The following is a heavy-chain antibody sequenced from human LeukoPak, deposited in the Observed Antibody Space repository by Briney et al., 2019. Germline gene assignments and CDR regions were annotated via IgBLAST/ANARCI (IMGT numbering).Heavy chain of an antibody. CDR1: GFTFNNYA. Sequence: GGSLRLSCAASGFTFNNYAMYWVRQAPGKGLEYVSSIRTNGGSTYYADSVKGRFTISRDNSKNTLSLQMGSLRAEDMAVYYCARGADSRSWFTNHDAFDIWGQGTMVTVSS. J-gene: IGHJ3*02. CDR2: IRTNGGST. D-gene: IGHD6-13*01. V-gene: IGHV3-64*02. CDR3: ARGADSRSWFTNHDAFDI.